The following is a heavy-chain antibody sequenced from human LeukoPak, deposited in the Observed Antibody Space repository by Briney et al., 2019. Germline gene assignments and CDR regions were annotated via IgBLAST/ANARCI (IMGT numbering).Heavy chain of an antibody. V-gene: IGHV1-46*01. CDR1: GYTFTSYY. CDR3: ARVYSSGWYRDFGYYYYGMDV. J-gene: IGHJ6*02. CDR2: INPSGGST. D-gene: IGHD6-19*01. Sequence: ASVKVSCTASGYTFTSYYMHWVRQAPGQGLEWMGIINPSGGSTSYAQKFQGRVTMTRDTSTSTVYMELSSLRSEDTAVYYCARVYSSGWYRDFGYYYYGMDVWGQGTTVTVSS.